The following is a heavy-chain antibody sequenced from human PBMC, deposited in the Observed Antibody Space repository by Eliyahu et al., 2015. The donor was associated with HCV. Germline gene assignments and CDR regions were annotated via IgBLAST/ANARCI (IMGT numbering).Heavy chain of an antibody. V-gene: IGHV1-3*01. CDR3: ARDKGSSWPGLFDY. CDR1: GYTFTSYA. Sequence: EVKKPGASVKVSCKASGYTFTSYAMHWVRQAPGQRLEWMGWINAGNGNTKYSQKFQGRVTITRDTSASTAYMELSSLRSEDTAVYYCARDKGSSWPGLFDYWGQGTLVTVSS. D-gene: IGHD6-13*01. CDR2: INAGNGNT. J-gene: IGHJ4*02.